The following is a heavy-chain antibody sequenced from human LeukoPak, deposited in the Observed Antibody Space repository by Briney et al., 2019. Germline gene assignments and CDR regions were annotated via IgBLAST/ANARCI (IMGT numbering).Heavy chain of an antibody. CDR3: ARALGITMVRGVISRSWFDP. Sequence: ASVKVSCKASGCTFTSYGISWVRQAPGQGLEWMGWISAYNGNTNYAQKLQGRVTMTTDTSTSTAYMELRSLRSDDTAVYYCARALGITMVRGVISRSWFDPWGQGTLVTVSS. J-gene: IGHJ5*02. CDR1: GCTFTSYG. CDR2: ISAYNGNT. D-gene: IGHD3-10*01. V-gene: IGHV1-18*01.